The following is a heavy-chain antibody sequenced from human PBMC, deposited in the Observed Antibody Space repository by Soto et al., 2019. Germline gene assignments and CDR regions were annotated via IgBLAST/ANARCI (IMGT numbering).Heavy chain of an antibody. Sequence: SETLSLTCAVYGGSFSGYYWSWIRQPPGKGLEWIGEINHSGSTNYNPSLKSRVTISVDTSKNQFSLKLSSVTAADTAVYYCARVNCSGGSCYFKDYYYMDVWGKGTTVTGSS. V-gene: IGHV4-34*01. CDR1: GGSFSGYY. CDR3: ARVNCSGGSCYFKDYYYMDV. J-gene: IGHJ6*03. CDR2: INHSGST. D-gene: IGHD2-15*01.